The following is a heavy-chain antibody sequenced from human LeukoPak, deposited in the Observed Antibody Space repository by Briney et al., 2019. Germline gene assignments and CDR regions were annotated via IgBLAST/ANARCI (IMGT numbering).Heavy chain of an antibody. D-gene: IGHD3-9*01. CDR3: ASHYDILTGYDY. J-gene: IGHJ4*02. CDR1: GFTFSSYA. CDR2: ISGSGGST. Sequence: PGGSLRLSCAASGFTFSSYAMSWVRQAPGKGLEWVSAISGSGGSTYYADSVKGRFTISRDNSKNTLYLQMNSLRAEDTAVYYCASHYDILTGYDYWGQGTLVTVSS. V-gene: IGHV3-23*01.